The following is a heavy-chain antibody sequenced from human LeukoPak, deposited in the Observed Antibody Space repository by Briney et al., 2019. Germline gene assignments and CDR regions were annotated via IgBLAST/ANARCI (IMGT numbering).Heavy chain of an antibody. J-gene: IGHJ4*02. D-gene: IGHD2-2*01. V-gene: IGHV4-59*08. CDR1: GGSISSYY. Sequence: SETLSLTGTVSGGSISSYYWSWIRQPPGKGLEWIGYIYYSGSTNYNPSLKSRVTISVDTSKNQFSLKLSSVTAADTAVYYCARGDIVVVLGYWGQGTLVTVSS. CDR2: IYYSGST. CDR3: ARGDIVVVLGY.